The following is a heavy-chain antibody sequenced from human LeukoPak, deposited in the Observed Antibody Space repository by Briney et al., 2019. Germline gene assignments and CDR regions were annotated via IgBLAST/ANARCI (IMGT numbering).Heavy chain of an antibody. CDR3: ARHLRRDYGVYGGGYYYYYMDV. V-gene: IGHV1-8*03. D-gene: IGHD3-16*01. CDR1: GYTFTSYD. Sequence: ASVKVSCKASGYTFTSYDINWVRQATGQGLEWMGWMNPNSGNTGYAQKFQGRVTITRNTSISTAYMELSSLRSEDTAVYYCARHLRRDYGVYGGGYYYYYMDVWGKGTTVTVSS. CDR2: MNPNSGNT. J-gene: IGHJ6*03.